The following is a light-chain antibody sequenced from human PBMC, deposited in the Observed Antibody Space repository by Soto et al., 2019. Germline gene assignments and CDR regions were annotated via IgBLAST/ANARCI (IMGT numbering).Light chain of an antibody. J-gene: IGKJ2*01. CDR3: QQYNNWPPMYT. CDR2: GAS. V-gene: IGKV3-15*01. Sequence: EILLTHSPAPLSVSPGERATLSCRASQSVSSNLACYQQKPGQAPRLLIYGASTRATGIPARFSGSGSGTEFTLTISSLQSEDFAVYYCQQYNNWPPMYTFGQGTKVDIK. CDR1: QSVSSN.